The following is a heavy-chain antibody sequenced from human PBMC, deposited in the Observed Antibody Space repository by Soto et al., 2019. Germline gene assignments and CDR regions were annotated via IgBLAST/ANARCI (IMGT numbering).Heavy chain of an antibody. J-gene: IGHJ6*02. CDR1: GFTLRTYS. Sequence: EVQLVESGGGLVQPGGSLRVSCAASGFTLRTYSLNWVRQAPGKRLEWISYISSSGSPIYYADSVKGRFTVSRDNAKNSLSLQMHTLRDEDTAVYYCARVPSSGSYRSYSYFGMDVWGPGTTVTVSS. CDR2: ISSSGSPI. V-gene: IGHV3-48*02. CDR3: ARVPSSGSYRSYSYFGMDV. D-gene: IGHD1-26*01.